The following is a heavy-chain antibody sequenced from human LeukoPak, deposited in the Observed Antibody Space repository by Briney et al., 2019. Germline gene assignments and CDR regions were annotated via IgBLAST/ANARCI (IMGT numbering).Heavy chain of an antibody. CDR2: IYYSGST. V-gene: IGHV4-31*03. J-gene: IGHJ3*02. D-gene: IGHD5/OR15-5a*01. CDR3: ARVSPSDAFDI. Sequence: SETLSLTCTVSGGSISSGGYYWSWIRQHPGKGLEWIGYIYYSGSTYYNPSLKSRVTISVDTSKNQFSLKLSSVTAADTAVYYCARVSPSDAFDIWGQGTMVTVPS. CDR1: GGSISSGGYY.